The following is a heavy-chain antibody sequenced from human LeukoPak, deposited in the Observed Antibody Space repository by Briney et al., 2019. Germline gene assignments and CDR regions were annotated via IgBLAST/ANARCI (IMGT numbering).Heavy chain of an antibody. D-gene: IGHD6-19*01. Sequence: GGSLRLSCAASGFTFNTYALHWVRQAPGKGLEWVSLISYDGSSKYYADSVKGRFTISRDNSKNTLYLQMGSLRAEDMAVYYCARVAVPGTYDYWGQGTLVTVSS. J-gene: IGHJ4*02. CDR3: ARVAVPGTYDY. CDR2: ISYDGSSK. V-gene: IGHV3-30*14. CDR1: GFTFNTYA.